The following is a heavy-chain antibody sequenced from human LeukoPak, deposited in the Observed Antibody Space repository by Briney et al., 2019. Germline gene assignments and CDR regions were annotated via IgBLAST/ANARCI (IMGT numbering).Heavy chain of an antibody. J-gene: IGHJ4*02. CDR1: GFTFSSYA. D-gene: IGHD2-21*02. CDR2: ISGSGGST. CDR3: ATDRDNSDWQKRFDS. Sequence: GGSLRLSCAASGFTFSSYAMSWVRQAPGKGLEWVSAISGSGGSTYYADSVKGRFTISRDNSRNTLYLQMNSLRAEDTAVYYCATDRDNSDWQKRFDSWGQGTLVTVSS. V-gene: IGHV3-23*01.